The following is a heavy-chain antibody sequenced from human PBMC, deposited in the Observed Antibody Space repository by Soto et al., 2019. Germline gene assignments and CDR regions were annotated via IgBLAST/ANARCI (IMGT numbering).Heavy chain of an antibody. Sequence: EVQLVESGGGLVQPGRSLRLSCAASGFTFDDYAMHWVRQAPGKGLEWVSGISLNSGSIGYADSVKGRFTISRDNAKNSLYLQMNSLRAEDTALHYCAKDHYYDSSGYSLSPNWFDPWGQGTLVTVSS. CDR2: ISLNSGSI. J-gene: IGHJ5*02. CDR1: GFTFDDYA. CDR3: AKDHYYDSSGYSLSPNWFDP. D-gene: IGHD3-22*01. V-gene: IGHV3-9*01.